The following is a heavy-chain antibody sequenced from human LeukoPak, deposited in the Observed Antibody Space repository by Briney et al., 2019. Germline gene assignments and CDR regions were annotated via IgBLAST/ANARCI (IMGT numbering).Heavy chain of an antibody. CDR3: ARSTVTTRHHINWFDP. CDR2: IYYSGST. D-gene: IGHD4-17*01. V-gene: IGHV4-61*10. CDR1: GGSISSGSYY. J-gene: IGHJ5*02. Sequence: PSETLSLTCTVSGGSISSGSYYWSWIRQPAGKGLEWIGYIYYSGSTYYNPSLKSRVTISVDTSKNQFSLKLSSVTAADTAVYYCARSTVTTRHHINWFDPWGQGTLVTVSS.